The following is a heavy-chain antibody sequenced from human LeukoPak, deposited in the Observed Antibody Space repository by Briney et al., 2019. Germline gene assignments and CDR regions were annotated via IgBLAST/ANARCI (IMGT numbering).Heavy chain of an antibody. V-gene: IGHV4-59*01. D-gene: IGHD6-19*01. CDR1: GGSISSYY. J-gene: IGHJ3*02. CDR2: IYYSGST. CDR3: ARDRWPWAVAGSQGAFDI. Sequence: KTSETLSLTCTVSGGSISSYYWSWIRQPPGKGLEWIGYIYYSGSTNYNPSLKSRVTISVDTSKNQFSLKLSSVTAADTAVYYCARDRWPWAVAGSQGAFDIWGQGTMVTVSS.